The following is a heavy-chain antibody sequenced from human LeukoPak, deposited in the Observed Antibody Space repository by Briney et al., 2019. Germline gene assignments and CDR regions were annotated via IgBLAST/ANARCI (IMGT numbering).Heavy chain of an antibody. D-gene: IGHD3-3*01. Sequence: SETLSLTCAVSGGSISSSNWWSWVRQPPGKGLEWIGEIYHSGSTNYNPSLKSRVTISVDKSKNQFSLKLSSVTAADTAVYYCARDRRYYDLWSVPTFDYWGQGTLVTVSS. J-gene: IGHJ4*02. V-gene: IGHV4-4*02. CDR3: ARDRRYYDLWSVPTFDY. CDR1: GGSISSSNW. CDR2: IYHSGST.